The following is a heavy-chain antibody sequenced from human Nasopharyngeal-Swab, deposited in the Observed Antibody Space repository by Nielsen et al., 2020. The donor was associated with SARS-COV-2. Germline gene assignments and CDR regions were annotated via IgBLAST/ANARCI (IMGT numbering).Heavy chain of an antibody. CDR2: IYSGGST. V-gene: IGHV3-53*01. Sequence: WIRKAPGKGLEWVSVIYSGGSTYYADSVKGRFTISRDNSKNTLYLQMNSLRAEDTAVYYCAREYRLRYFDWSYYYYGMDVWGQGTPVTVSS. CDR3: AREYRLRYFDWSYYYYGMDV. J-gene: IGHJ6*02. D-gene: IGHD3-9*01.